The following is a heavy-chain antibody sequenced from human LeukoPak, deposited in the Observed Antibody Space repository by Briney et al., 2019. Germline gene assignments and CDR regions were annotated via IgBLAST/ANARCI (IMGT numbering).Heavy chain of an antibody. CDR3: ARHQARYCSSTSCYGRWGFDY. D-gene: IGHD2-2*01. CDR1: GASIASGTYY. V-gene: IGHV4-61*02. CDR2: IYASGST. J-gene: IGHJ4*02. Sequence: SQTLSLTCTVSGASIASGTYYWNWIRQPAGKGLEWIGRIYASGSTNYNPSLKSRVTISVDTSKNQFSLNLSSVTAADTAVYYCARHQARYCSSTSCYGRWGFDYWGQGTLVTVSS.